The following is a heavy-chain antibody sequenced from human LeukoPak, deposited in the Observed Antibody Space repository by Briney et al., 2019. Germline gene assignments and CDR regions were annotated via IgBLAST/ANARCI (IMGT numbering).Heavy chain of an antibody. V-gene: IGHV4-30-4*07. Sequence: SETLSLTCAVSGGSISSGGYSWSWIRQPPGKGLEWIGYIYYSGSTYYNPSLKSRVTMSVDTSKNQFSLKLSSVTAADTAVYYCARIKRGGWKDAFDIWGQGTMVTVSS. CDR1: GGSISSGGYS. CDR3: ARIKRGGWKDAFDI. CDR2: IYYSGST. J-gene: IGHJ3*02. D-gene: IGHD3-16*01.